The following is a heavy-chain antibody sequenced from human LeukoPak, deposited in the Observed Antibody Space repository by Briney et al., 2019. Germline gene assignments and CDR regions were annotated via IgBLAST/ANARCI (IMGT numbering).Heavy chain of an antibody. J-gene: IGHJ4*02. CDR3: TTGIDDGGGY. CDR1: GFTFSSLA. V-gene: IGHV3-15*06. D-gene: IGHD3-10*01. CDR2: IKNKNEGGAS. Sequence: GGSLRLSCAASGFTFSSLARPWVGQPQGKGLEGFGRIKNKNEGGASHYAASVKDRFSISRDDSRTTLFLQMNSLKIEDTGVYYCTTGIDDGGGYWGQGTQVTVSS.